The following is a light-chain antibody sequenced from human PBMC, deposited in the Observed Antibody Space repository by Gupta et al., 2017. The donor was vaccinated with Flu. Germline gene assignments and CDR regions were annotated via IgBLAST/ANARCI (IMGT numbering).Light chain of an antibody. CDR2: DAF. Sequence: ATPSCGARQSFSSNLLAWYQQKPGLAPRLLIYDAFNRTAGTPDRFSGSGSGTDFTLTISRLEPEDFAVYYCQQYVGSPPWTFGQGTKLEI. V-gene: IGKV3D-20*01. CDR3: QQYVGSPPWT. CDR1: QSFSSNL. J-gene: IGKJ2*02.